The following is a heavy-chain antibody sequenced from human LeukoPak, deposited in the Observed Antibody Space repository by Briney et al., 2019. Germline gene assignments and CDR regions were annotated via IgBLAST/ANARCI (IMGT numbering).Heavy chain of an antibody. J-gene: IGHJ5*02. Sequence: EASVTVSCKASGGTFSSYAISWVRQAPAQGPEWTGGIIPIFGTANYAQKFQGRVTITADESTSTAYMELSSLRSEDTAVYYCARDYSNPYAWFDPWGQGTLVTVSS. CDR3: ARDYSNPYAWFDP. D-gene: IGHD4-11*01. CDR1: GGTFSSYA. CDR2: IIPIFGTA. V-gene: IGHV1-69*13.